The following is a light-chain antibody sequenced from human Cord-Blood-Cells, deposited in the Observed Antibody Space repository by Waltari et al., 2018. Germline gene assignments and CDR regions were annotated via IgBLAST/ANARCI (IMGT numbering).Light chain of an antibody. J-gene: IGLJ1*01. CDR2: EVS. CDR3: SSYTSSSTLDYV. CDR1: SSDVGGYNY. V-gene: IGLV2-14*01. Sequence: QSALTQPASVSGSPGQSITISCTGTSSDVGGYNYVSWYQQHPGKAPKLMIYEVSNRPAGVSKRFSGSKSGNTASLTISGLQAEDEADYYCSSYTSSSTLDYVFGTGTKVTVL.